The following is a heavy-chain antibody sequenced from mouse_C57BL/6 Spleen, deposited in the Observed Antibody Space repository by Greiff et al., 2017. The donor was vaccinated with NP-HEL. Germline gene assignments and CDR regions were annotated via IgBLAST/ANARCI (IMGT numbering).Heavy chain of an antibody. V-gene: IGHV1-59*01. J-gene: IGHJ3*01. CDR2: IDPSDSYT. Sequence: QVQLQQPGAELVRPGTSVKLSCKASGYTFTSYWMHWVKQRPGQGLEWIGVIDPSDSYTNYNQKFKGKATLTVDTSSSTAYMQLSSLTSEDSAVYYCARGGGGEEAWFAYWGQGTLVTVSA. CDR1: GYTFTSYW. CDR3: ARGGGGEEAWFAY.